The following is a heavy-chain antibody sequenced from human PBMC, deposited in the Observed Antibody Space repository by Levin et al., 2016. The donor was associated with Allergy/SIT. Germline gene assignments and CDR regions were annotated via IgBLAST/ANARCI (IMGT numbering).Heavy chain of an antibody. D-gene: IGHD6-25*01. V-gene: IGHV3-74*03. J-gene: IGHJ6*02. CDR3: ARAVAQRFHGMDV. CDR1: GFTTSRFW. Sequence: GSLRLSCAASGFTTSRFWMHWVRQAPGQGLVWVSRLIGEGTLTTYADSVKGRFTMSSDNAKNTLYLQMSSLRVEDTAVYFCARAVAQRFHGMDVWGQGTTVTVSS. CDR2: LIGEGTLT.